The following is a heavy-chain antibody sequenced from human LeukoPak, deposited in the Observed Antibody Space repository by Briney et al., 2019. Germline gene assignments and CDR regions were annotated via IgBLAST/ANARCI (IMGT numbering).Heavy chain of an antibody. D-gene: IGHD2-21*02. Sequence: GGSLRLSCAASGFTFSSYWMHWVRQAPGKGLVWVSRLNTDGTTTTYADSVKGRFTISRDNAKNTLYLQMTGLRAEDTAVYYCAREASDSDPLDYWGQGTLVTVSS. CDR3: AREASDSDPLDY. CDR2: LNTDGTTT. J-gene: IGHJ4*02. CDR1: GFTFSSYW. V-gene: IGHV3-74*01.